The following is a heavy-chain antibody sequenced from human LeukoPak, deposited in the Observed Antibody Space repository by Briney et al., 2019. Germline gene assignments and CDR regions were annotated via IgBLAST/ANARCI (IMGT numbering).Heavy chain of an antibody. CDR3: ARGASGYSCG. J-gene: IGHJ4*02. CDR1: GGSISSYY. CDR2: IYYSGST. V-gene: IGHV4-59*01. Sequence: VTLSLTCTVSGGSISSYYWSWIRQPPGKGLEWIGYIYYSGSTNYSPSLKSRVTISMGKLKNQFSLNLSSVTAADTAVYYCARGASGYSCGWGQGTLVTVSS. D-gene: IGHD5-18*01.